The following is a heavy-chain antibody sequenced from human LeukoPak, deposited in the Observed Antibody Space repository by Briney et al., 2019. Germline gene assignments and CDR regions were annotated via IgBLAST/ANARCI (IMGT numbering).Heavy chain of an antibody. CDR1: EFTFSSDW. CDR3: ARDPYSGAYGNTYYYYMDV. CDR2: INDDGNYI. J-gene: IGHJ6*03. V-gene: IGHV3-74*01. Sequence: GGSLRLSCAASEFTFSSDWMHWVRQAPGKGLVWVSRINDDGNYINYADSVKGRFTISRDNAKNTLYLQMNSLTAEDTAVYYCARDPYSGAYGNTYYYYMDVWGKGTTVTISS. D-gene: IGHD1-26*01.